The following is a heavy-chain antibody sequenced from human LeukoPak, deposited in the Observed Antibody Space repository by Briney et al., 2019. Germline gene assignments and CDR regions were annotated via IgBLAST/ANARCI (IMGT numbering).Heavy chain of an antibody. Sequence: SETLSLTCTVSGGSISSSSYYWGWIRQTPGKGREWIGSIYYSGSTYYNPSLKSRVTISVDTSKNQFSLKLSSVTAADTAVYYCARRGQQLVFDYWGQGTLVTVSS. J-gene: IGHJ4*02. V-gene: IGHV4-39*01. CDR2: IYYSGST. CDR3: ARRGQQLVFDY. CDR1: GGSISSSSYY. D-gene: IGHD6-13*01.